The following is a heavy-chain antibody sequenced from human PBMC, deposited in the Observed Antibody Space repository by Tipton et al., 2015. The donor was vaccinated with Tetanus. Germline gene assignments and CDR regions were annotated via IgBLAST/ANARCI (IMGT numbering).Heavy chain of an antibody. D-gene: IGHD6-19*01. CDR1: GYTFTHYG. Sequence: VQSGAEVKKPGASVKVSCKASGYTFTHYGISWVRQAPGQGLEWVGWISPFTGDTEYAQNLQDRLILTTDTSTATAYVEVRSLTSDDTAVYYCARDRAVPVQAYGTDVWGQGTSVTVSS. CDR3: ARDRAVPVQAYGTDV. V-gene: IGHV1-18*01. CDR2: ISPFTGDT. J-gene: IGHJ6*02.